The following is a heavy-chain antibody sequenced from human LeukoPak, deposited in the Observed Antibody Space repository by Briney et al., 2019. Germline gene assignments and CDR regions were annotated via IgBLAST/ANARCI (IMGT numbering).Heavy chain of an antibody. D-gene: IGHD6-13*01. CDR1: GVSFSGYY. J-gene: IGHJ4*02. V-gene: IGHV4-34*01. Sequence: PSETLSLTCAVYGVSFSGYYWSWLRQPPGKGLEWSGEINHSGSTNYNPSLKSRVTISVDTSKNQFSLKLSSVTAADTAVYYCATVGAAAGSTWGQGTLVTVSS. CDR2: INHSGST. CDR3: ATVGAAAGST.